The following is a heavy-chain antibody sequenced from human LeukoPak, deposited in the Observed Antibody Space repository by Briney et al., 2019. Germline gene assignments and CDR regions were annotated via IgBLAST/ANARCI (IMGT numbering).Heavy chain of an antibody. J-gene: IGHJ4*02. CDR1: GGSISSSSYY. D-gene: IGHD5-12*01. CDR2: IYYSGST. V-gene: IGHV4-39*07. Sequence: KTSETLSLTCTVSGGSISSSSYYWGWIRQPPGKGLEWIGSIYYSGSTYYNPSLKSRVTISVDTSKNQFSLKLSSVTAADTAVYYCARDASGYDRVFDYWGQGTLVTVSS. CDR3: ARDASGYDRVFDY.